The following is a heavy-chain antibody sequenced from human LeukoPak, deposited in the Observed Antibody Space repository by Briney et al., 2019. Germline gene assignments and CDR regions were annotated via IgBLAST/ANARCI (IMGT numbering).Heavy chain of an antibody. CDR1: GYTFTGYY. D-gene: IGHD3-16*01. CDR2: INPNSGGT. Sequence: ASVKVSCKASGYTFTGYYMHWVRQAPGQGLEWMGWINPNSGGTNYAQKFQGRVTMTRDTSTSTVYMELSSLRSEDTAVYYCARETLFGGAFDIWGQGTMVTASS. CDR3: ARETLFGGAFDI. J-gene: IGHJ3*02. V-gene: IGHV1-2*02.